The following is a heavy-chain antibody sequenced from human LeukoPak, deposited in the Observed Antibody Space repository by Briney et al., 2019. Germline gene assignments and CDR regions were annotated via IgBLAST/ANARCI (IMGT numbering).Heavy chain of an antibody. CDR2: IIPMFNSA. CDR3: ATSRGGVWGQRVDYYYMDV. J-gene: IGHJ6*03. CDR1: GGTFNNYV. Sequence: SVRVSCKASGGTFNNYVISWVRQAPGQGLEWMGGIIPMFNSANYAQTFQGRVTITTDESASTAYMERSSLRSEDTAVFYCATSRGGVWGQRVDYYYMDVWGEGTMVTVSS. D-gene: IGHD3-16*01. V-gene: IGHV1-69*05.